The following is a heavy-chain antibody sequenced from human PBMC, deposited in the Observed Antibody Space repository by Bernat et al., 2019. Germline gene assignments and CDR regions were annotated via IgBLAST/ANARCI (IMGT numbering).Heavy chain of an antibody. V-gene: IGHV4-39*01. CDR2: VYSGGST. Sequence: QLQLQESGPGLVKPSETLSLTCTVSAGSISSHNYFWGWIREPPGKGLEWIGSVYSGGSTYYNPSLKGRVTISVDTSKNQFSLKLTSVTTADTAVYFCANPWRATYYYGGGGYCGWDAFDTWGQGTMVTVSS. D-gene: IGHD3-22*01. J-gene: IGHJ3*02. CDR1: AGSISSHNYF. CDR3: ANPWRATYYYGGGGYCGWDAFDT.